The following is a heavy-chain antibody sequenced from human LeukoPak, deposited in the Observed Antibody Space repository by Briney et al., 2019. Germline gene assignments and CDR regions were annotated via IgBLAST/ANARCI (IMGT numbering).Heavy chain of an antibody. CDR2: IYYSGST. Sequence: PSETLSLTCTVSGGSISSYYWSWIRQPPGKGLEWIGYIYYSGSTNYNPSLKSRVTISVDTSKNQFSLKLSSVTAADTAVYYCARGVWCVLFDYWGQGTLVTLSS. CDR3: ARGVWCVLFDY. D-gene: IGHD2-8*02. V-gene: IGHV4-59*01. J-gene: IGHJ4*02. CDR1: GGSISSYY.